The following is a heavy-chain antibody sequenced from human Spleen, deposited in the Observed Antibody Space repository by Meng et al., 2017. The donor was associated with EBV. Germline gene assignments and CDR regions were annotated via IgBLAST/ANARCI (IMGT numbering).Heavy chain of an antibody. V-gene: IGHV1-69*01. CDR3: ARSEDMATIYYFDY. CDR2: IIPIFGTA. Sequence: QVPMVSAGAEVKKAGSSVKVSCKAYGGTFSSYAISWVRQAPGQGLQWLGGIIPIFGTANYAQKFQGRVTITADQSTSTAYMELSSLRSEDTAVYYCARSEDMATIYYFDYWGQGTLVTVSS. J-gene: IGHJ4*02. CDR1: GGTFSSYA. D-gene: IGHD5-24*01.